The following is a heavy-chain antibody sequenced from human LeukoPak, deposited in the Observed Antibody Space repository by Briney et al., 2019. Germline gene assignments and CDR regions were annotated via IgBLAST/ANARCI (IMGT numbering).Heavy chain of an antibody. CDR2: ISGSGGST. CDR3: AKDAWVSSSGWYDY. V-gene: IGHV3-23*01. Sequence: GGSLRLSCAASGFTFSTYAMSWVRQAPGKGLEWVSAISGSGGSTYYADSVKGRFTFSRDNSKNTLYLQMNSLRAEDTAIYYCAKDAWVSSSGWYDYWGQGTLVTASS. J-gene: IGHJ4*02. D-gene: IGHD6-19*01. CDR1: GFTFSTYA.